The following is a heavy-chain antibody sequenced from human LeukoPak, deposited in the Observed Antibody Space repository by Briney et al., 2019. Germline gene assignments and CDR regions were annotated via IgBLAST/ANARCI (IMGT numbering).Heavy chain of an antibody. CDR2: INHSGST. CDR1: GGSFSGYY. CDR3: ARDTYYYDSSGYYRFDY. J-gene: IGHJ4*02. V-gene: IGHV4-34*01. D-gene: IGHD3-22*01. Sequence: SETLSLTCAVYGGSFSGYYWSWIRQPPGKGLEWIGEINHSGSTNYNPSLKSRVTMSVDTSENQFSLKLSSVTAADTAVYYCARDTYYYDSSGYYRFDYWGQGTLVTVSS.